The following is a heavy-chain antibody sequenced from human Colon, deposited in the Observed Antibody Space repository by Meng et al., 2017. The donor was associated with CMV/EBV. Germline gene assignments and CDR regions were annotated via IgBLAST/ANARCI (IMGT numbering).Heavy chain of an antibody. V-gene: IGHV1-18*01. J-gene: IGHJ4*02. CDR3: ARGKGYYSTSGNFDY. CDR1: GYTFTTYG. CDR2: ISAHNGNT. Sequence: ASVKVSCKASGYTFTTYGISWVRQAPGQGLEWMGWISAHNGNTNYAQNLQGRVTMTTDRSTSTAYMERRSLRSDDTAVYYCARGKGYYSTSGNFDYWGQGTLVTVSS. D-gene: IGHD1-26*01.